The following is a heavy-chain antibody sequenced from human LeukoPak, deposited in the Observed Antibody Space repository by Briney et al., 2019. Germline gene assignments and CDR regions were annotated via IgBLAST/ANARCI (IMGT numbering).Heavy chain of an antibody. Sequence: ASVKVSCKASGYTFTRYYIHWVRQAPGQGLEWMGIINPSGGSTSYAQKFHGGVTMTRDTSTSTVYMELSSLRSEDTAVYYCARPPYGANSLYYFDYWGQGTLVTVSS. V-gene: IGHV1-46*01. CDR1: GYTFTRYY. D-gene: IGHD4-23*01. CDR2: INPSGGST. CDR3: ARPPYGANSLYYFDY. J-gene: IGHJ4*02.